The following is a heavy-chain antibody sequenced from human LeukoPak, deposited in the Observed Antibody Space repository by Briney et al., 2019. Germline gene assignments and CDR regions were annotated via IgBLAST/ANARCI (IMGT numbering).Heavy chain of an antibody. Sequence: ASVKVSCKASGYTFTSYDINWVRQAPGQGLEWMGWMNPNSGNTGYAQKFHGRVTMTRNTSISTAYMELSSLRSEDTAVYYCARARDYVWGSYPDWGQGTLVTVSS. CDR2: MNPNSGNT. V-gene: IGHV1-8*01. CDR1: GYTFTSYD. CDR3: ARARDYVWGSYPD. D-gene: IGHD3-16*02. J-gene: IGHJ4*02.